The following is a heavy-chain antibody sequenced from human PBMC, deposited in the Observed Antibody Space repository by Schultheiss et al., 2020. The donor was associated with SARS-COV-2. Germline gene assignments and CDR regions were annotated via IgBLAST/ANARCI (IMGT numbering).Heavy chain of an antibody. CDR3: ARAIAVAGTRDAFDI. CDR2: INHSGST. CDR1: GGSFSGYY. D-gene: IGHD6-19*01. V-gene: IGHV4-34*01. J-gene: IGHJ3*02. Sequence: SETLSLTCAVYGGSFSGYYWSWIRQPPGKGLEWIGEINHSGSTNYNPSLKSRVTISVDTSKNQFSLKLSSVTAADTAVYYCARAIAVAGTRDAFDIWGQGTMVTVSS.